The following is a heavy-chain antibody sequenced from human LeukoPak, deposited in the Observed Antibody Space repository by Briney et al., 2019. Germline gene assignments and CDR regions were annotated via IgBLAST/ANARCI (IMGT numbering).Heavy chain of an antibody. D-gene: IGHD3-3*01. CDR3: ARIELRFLEWGDYYYYMDV. J-gene: IGHJ6*03. Sequence: SETLSLTCTVSGGSLSSGSYYWSWSRQPAGKGLEWIGRIYTSGSTNYHPSLKSRVTISVDTSKNQCSLKLSSVTAADTAVYYCARIELRFLEWGDYYYYMDVWGKGTTVTVSS. CDR1: GGSLSSGSYY. CDR2: IYTSGST. V-gene: IGHV4-61*02.